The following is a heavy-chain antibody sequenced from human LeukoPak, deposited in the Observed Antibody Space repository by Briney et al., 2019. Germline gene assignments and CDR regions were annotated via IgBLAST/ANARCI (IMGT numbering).Heavy chain of an antibody. D-gene: IGHD2/OR15-2a*01. J-gene: IGHJ6*02. Sequence: GRSLRLSCSASGFTFSSYGMHWVRQAPGKGLVWVAVISYDGSNKYYADSVKGRFTISRDNSKNTLYLQMNSLRAEDTALYYCAKDQITFTHGEYGMDVWGQGTTVTVSS. CDR3: AKDQITFTHGEYGMDV. CDR2: ISYDGSNK. CDR1: GFTFSSYG. V-gene: IGHV3-30*18.